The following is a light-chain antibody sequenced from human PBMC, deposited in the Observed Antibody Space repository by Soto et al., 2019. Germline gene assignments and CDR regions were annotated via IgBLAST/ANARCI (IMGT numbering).Light chain of an antibody. Sequence: QSVLTQSSSASASLGSSVKLTCTLSSGHSTYIITWHQQQPGRAPRYLMKVEGSGSFSKGSGVPDRFSGSSSRADRCLTISNLHAEDEADYCCETWDRNIRVFGGGTKVTVL. CDR2: VEGSGSF. J-gene: IGLJ3*02. CDR3: ETWDRNIRV. CDR1: SGHSTYI. V-gene: IGLV4-60*03.